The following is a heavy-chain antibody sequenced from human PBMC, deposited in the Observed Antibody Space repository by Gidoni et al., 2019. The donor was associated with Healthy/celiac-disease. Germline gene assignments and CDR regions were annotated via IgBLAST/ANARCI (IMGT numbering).Heavy chain of an antibody. D-gene: IGHD5-18*01. Sequence: QVQLQQWGAGLLKPSETLSLTCAVYGGSFSGYYWSWIRQPPGKGLEWIGEINHSGSTNYNPSLKSRVTISVDTSKNQFSLKLSSVTAADTAVYYCERGRGYSYGSSFDYWGQGTLVTVSS. CDR2: INHSGST. V-gene: IGHV4-34*01. CDR3: ERGRGYSYGSSFDY. J-gene: IGHJ4*02. CDR1: GGSFSGYY.